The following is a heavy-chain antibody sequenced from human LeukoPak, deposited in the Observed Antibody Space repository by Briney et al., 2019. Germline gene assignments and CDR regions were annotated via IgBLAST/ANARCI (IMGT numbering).Heavy chain of an antibody. Sequence: TSETLSLTCTVSGGSISSSSYYWGWIRQPPGKGLEWIGSIYYSGSTYYNPSLKSRVTISVDTPKNQFSLKLSSVTAADTAVYYCARSYYYGSGINYYGMDVWGQGTTVTVSS. CDR1: GGSISSSSYY. J-gene: IGHJ6*02. D-gene: IGHD3-10*01. CDR2: IYYSGST. CDR3: ARSYYYGSGINYYGMDV. V-gene: IGHV4-39*01.